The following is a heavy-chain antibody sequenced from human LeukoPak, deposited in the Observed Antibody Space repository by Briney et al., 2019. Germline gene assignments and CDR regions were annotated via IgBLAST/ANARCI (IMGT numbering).Heavy chain of an antibody. V-gene: IGHV4-4*02. J-gene: IGHJ6*04. D-gene: IGHD3-10*01. CDR3: ARDKDYYGSGSYSDYYYYGMDV. CDR2: IYHSGST. CDR1: GGSISSSNW. Sequence: SETLSLTCAVSGGSISSSNWWSWVRQPPGKGLEWIGEIYHSGSTNYNPSLKSRVTISVDKSKNQFSPKLSSVTAADTAVYYCARDKDYYGSGSYSDYYYYGMDVWGKGTTVTVSS.